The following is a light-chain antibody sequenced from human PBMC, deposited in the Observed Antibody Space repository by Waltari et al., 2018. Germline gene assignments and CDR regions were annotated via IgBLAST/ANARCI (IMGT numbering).Light chain of an antibody. J-gene: IGLJ2*01. V-gene: IGLV1-44*01. Sequence: QSVLTQPPSASGTPGQRVTISCSGSGSNIRRNNLSWYQQLPGTAPKLLIYSNYQRPLGVRDRFSGSKSGTSASLAIIGLQSEDEADYYCATWDDSLNGRVFGGGTKLTVL. CDR2: SNY. CDR3: ATWDDSLNGRV. CDR1: GSNIRRNN.